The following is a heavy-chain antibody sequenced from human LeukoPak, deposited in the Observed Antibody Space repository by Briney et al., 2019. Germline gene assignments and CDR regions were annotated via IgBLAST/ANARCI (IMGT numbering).Heavy chain of an antibody. CDR3: AREESTYTFDY. CDR1: GGSISSGDYY. CDR2: IYYSGST. V-gene: IGHV4-30-4*01. D-gene: IGHD3-16*01. Sequence: SETLSLTCTVSGGSISSGDYYWSWIRQPPGKGLEWIGYIYYSGSTYYNPSLKSRVTISVDTSKNQFSLKLSSVTAADTAVYYCAREESTYTFDYWGQGTLVTVSS. J-gene: IGHJ4*02.